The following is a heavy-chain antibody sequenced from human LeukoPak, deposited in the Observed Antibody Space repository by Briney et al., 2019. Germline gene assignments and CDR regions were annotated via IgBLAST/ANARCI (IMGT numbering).Heavy chain of an antibody. D-gene: IGHD1-26*01. CDR1: GFTFDDYA. CDR3: SKGPHRWELGAFDI. Sequence: GGSLRLSCAASGFTFDDYAMHWVRQAPGKGLEWVSGISWNSGSIGYADAVKGRFTISRDNAKNSLYLQMNSLTAEHKAFYYFSKGPHRWELGAFDIWGQGTMVTVSS. CDR2: ISWNSGSI. J-gene: IGHJ3*02. V-gene: IGHV3-9*01.